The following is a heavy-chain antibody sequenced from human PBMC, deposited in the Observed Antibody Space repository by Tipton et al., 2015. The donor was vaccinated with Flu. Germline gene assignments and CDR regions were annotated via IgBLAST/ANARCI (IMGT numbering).Heavy chain of an antibody. V-gene: IGHV4-61*02. J-gene: IGHJ4*02. CDR2: IYTAGTS. D-gene: IGHD3-10*02. CDR3: ARHTGDSVRGVIDY. Sequence: TLSLTCNVSGASVSTGRYYWSWVRQPAGEGLEWIGRIYTAGTSNYNPSLKSRVFISMDTSNNQFSLRLDSVTAADTALYYCARHTGDSVRGVIDYWGQGTLVTVSS. CDR1: GASVSTGRYY.